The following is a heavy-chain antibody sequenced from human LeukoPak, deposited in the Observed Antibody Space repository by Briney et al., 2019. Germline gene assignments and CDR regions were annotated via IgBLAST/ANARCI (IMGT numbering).Heavy chain of an antibody. D-gene: IGHD6-13*01. CDR3: ARLGIITAAGSNDY. CDR1: GFTFSSYA. J-gene: IGHJ4*02. CDR2: ISGSGGST. V-gene: IGHV3-23*01. Sequence: GGSLRLSCAASGFTFSSYAMSWVRQAPGKGLEWVSAISGSGGSTYYADSVKGRFTIPRDNSKNTLYLQMNSLRAEDTAVYYCARLGIITAAGSNDYWGQGTLVTVSS.